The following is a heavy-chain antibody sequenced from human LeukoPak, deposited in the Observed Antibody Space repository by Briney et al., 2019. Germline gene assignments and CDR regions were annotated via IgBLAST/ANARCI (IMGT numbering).Heavy chain of an antibody. J-gene: IGHJ3*02. CDR1: GFTFSSYA. D-gene: IGHD2-21*02. Sequence: PGGSLRLSCAASGFTFSSYAMSWVRQAPGKGLEWVSAISGPGGSWDYADSVKGRFTISRDNSRNTLFLQMNSLRAEDTAIYYCASYYCGGDCLDAFDIWGQGTMVTVSS. CDR3: ASYYCGGDCLDAFDI. V-gene: IGHV3-23*01. CDR2: ISGPGGSW.